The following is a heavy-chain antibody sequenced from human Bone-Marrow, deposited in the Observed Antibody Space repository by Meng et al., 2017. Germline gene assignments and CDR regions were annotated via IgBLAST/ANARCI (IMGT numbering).Heavy chain of an antibody. CDR1: GFTVSTNY. D-gene: IGHD6-13*01. CDR2: ISSGGTT. J-gene: IGHJ3*02. Sequence: EVQLVESGGGLVQPGGSLGLSCAASGFTVSTNYMTWVRQAPGKGLEWVSVISSGGTTYYADSVKGRFTISRDSSKNTLYLQMNSLRAEDTAVYFCASGRSSFDGFHIWGQETMVTVSS. V-gene: IGHV3-66*01. CDR3: ASGRSSFDGFHI.